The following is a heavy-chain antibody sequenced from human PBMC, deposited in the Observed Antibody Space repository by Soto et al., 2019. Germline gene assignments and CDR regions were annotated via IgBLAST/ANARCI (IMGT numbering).Heavy chain of an antibody. V-gene: IGHV3-74*01. Sequence: HPGGSLRLSCAASGFNFSNHWMHWVRQRPGEGLVWVSRITSDGKSKAYAESVKGRFAISRDNAKNTLYLQMNGLTAEDTAVYYCARESGDWPLNWFDPWGLGTLVTV. CDR1: GFNFSNHW. J-gene: IGHJ5*02. D-gene: IGHD2-21*02. CDR3: ARESGDWPLNWFDP. CDR2: ITSDGKSK.